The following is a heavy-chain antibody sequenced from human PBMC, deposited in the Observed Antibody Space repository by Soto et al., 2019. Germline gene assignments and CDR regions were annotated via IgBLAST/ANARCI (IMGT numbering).Heavy chain of an antibody. CDR1: GGSISSYY. V-gene: IGHV4-59*01. CDR3: ARVGLSGSYYDIDY. J-gene: IGHJ4*02. Sequence: SETLSLTCTVSGGSISSYYWSWIRQPPGKGLEWIGYIYYSGSTNYNPSLKSRVTISVDTSKNQFSLKLSSVTAADTAVYYCARVGLSGSYYDIDYWGQGTLVTVSS. CDR2: IYYSGST. D-gene: IGHD1-26*01.